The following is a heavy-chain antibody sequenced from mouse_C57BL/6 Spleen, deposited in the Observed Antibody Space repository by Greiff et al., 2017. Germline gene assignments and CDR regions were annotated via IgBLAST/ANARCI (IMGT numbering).Heavy chain of an antibody. V-gene: IGHV1-64*01. CDR3: GRDYYYAMDY. J-gene: IGHJ4*01. CDR2: IHPTSGST. CDR1: GYTFTSYW. Sequence: QVQLQQPGAELVKPGASVKLSCKASGYTFTSYWMHWVKQRPGQGLEWIGMIHPTSGSTNYNEKFKSKANLTVDKSSSTAYMQLCSLTSDDSSFYYCGRDYYYAMDYWGQGTSVTVSS.